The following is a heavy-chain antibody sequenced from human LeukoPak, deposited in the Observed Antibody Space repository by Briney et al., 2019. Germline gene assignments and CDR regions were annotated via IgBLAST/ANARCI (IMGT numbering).Heavy chain of an antibody. CDR3: ARRLTQYDCFDP. CDR1: GDSFSSKSAA. D-gene: IGHD2-2*01. CDR2: TYYRSTWYN. Sequence: PSQTLSLTCAISGDSFSSKSAAWNWIRQSPSRGLEWLGRTYYRSTWYNDYAVSVRGRITVNPDTSKNQFSLHLNSVTPEDTAVYYCARRLTQYDCFDPWGQGILVTVSS. V-gene: IGHV6-1*01. J-gene: IGHJ5*02.